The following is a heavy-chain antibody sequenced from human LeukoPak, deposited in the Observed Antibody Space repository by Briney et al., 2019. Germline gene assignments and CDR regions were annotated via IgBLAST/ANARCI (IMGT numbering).Heavy chain of an antibody. CDR2: ISSSGSTI. CDR3: ARPRRVGAPDAFDI. CDR1: GFTFSSYE. D-gene: IGHD1-26*01. Sequence: QPGGSLRLSCAASGFTFSSYEMNWVRQAPGKGLEWVSYISSSGSTIYYADSVKGRFTISRDNAKNSLYLQMNSLRAEDTAVYYCARPRRVGAPDAFDIWGQGTMVTVSS. V-gene: IGHV3-48*03. J-gene: IGHJ3*02.